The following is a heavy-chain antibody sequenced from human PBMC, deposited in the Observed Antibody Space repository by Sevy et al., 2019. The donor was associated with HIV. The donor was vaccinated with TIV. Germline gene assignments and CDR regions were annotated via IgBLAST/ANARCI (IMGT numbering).Heavy chain of an antibody. J-gene: IGHJ4*02. CDR2: INPGNGNT. D-gene: IGHD2-2*01. CDR1: GYTFTSYA. Sequence: ASVKVACKASGYTFTSYAIHWVRQAPGQRLEWMGWINPGNGNTIYSQKFQGRVTITRDTSASTTYMELSSLRSEDTAVYYCARSVIPTAIFAYWGRGTLVTVSS. V-gene: IGHV1-3*01. CDR3: ARSVIPTAIFAY.